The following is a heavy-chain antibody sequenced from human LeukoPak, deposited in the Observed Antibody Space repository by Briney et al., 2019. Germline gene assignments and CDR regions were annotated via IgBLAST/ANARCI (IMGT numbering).Heavy chain of an antibody. CDR3: AKDSGMVRGVIVYYFDY. D-gene: IGHD3-10*01. J-gene: IGHJ4*02. V-gene: IGHV3-30*18. CDR2: ISYDGSNK. CDR1: GFIFSNYG. Sequence: GGSLRLSCAASGFIFSNYGMHWIRQAPGKGLEWVAVISYDGSNKYYADSVKGRFTISRDNSKNTLYLQMNSLRAEDTAVYYCAKDSGMVRGVIVYYFDYWGQGTLVTVSS.